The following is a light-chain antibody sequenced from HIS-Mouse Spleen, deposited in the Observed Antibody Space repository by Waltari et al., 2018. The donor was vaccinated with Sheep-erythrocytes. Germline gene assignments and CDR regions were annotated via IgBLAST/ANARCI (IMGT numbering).Light chain of an antibody. CDR3: CSYAGSYNHV. Sequence: QSALTQPRSVSGSPGQSVTISCTGTSSDVGGYNYVSWYQQHPGKAPKLMIYDGSKRPSGVPDRFSGSKSGNTASLTSSGLQAEDEADYYCCSYAGSYNHVFATGTKVTVL. CDR2: DGS. CDR1: SSDVGGYNY. J-gene: IGLJ1*01. V-gene: IGLV2-11*01.